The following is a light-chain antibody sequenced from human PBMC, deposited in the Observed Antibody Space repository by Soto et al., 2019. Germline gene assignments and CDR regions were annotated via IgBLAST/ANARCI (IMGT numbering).Light chain of an antibody. CDR3: QQYGSSPGLFT. CDR2: DAS. J-gene: IGKJ3*01. V-gene: IGKV3-20*01. Sequence: IVRKQSAATLSVAPGERATLSCRASQSVGTYLAWYQQKTGQAPRLLIYDASSRATGIPDRFSGSGSGTDFTLNISRLEPEDFAVYYCQQYGSSPGLFTFGPGTKVDIK. CDR1: QSVGTY.